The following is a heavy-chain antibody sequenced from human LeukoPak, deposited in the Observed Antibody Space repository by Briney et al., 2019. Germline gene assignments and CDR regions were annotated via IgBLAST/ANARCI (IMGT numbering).Heavy chain of an antibody. V-gene: IGHV1-69*01. D-gene: IGHD6-13*01. CDR1: GGTFSSYA. CDR2: IIPIFATA. J-gene: IGHJ4*02. CDR3: ARDSAAAAGTFDY. Sequence: SVNVSCKASGGTFSSYAISWVRQAPGPGLEWMGGIIPIFATANYAQNFQARVTITADESTSTAYMELSSLRSEDTAVYYCARDSAAAAGTFDYWGQGTLVTVSS.